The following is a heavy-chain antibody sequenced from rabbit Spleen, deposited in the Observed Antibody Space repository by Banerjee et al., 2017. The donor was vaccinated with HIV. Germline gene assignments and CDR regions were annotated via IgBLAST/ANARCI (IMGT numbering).Heavy chain of an antibody. CDR1: GFSFSSSDS. Sequence: QSLGESGGELVKPGASLALTCTASGFSFSSSDSMCWVRQAPGKGLEWISCIAGSSSGFTYSATWAKGRFTCSKTSSTTVTLQMTSLTVADTATYFCARDTSSSFSSYGMDLWGQGTLVTVS. D-gene: IGHD1-1*01. V-gene: IGHV1S40*01. J-gene: IGHJ6*01. CDR2: IAGSSSGFT. CDR3: ARDTSSSFSSYGMDL.